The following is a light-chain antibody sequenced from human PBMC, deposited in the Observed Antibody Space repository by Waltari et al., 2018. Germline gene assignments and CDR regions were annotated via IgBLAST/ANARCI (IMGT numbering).Light chain of an antibody. Sequence: DIVMTQSPDSLAVSLGERATINCKSSQTVLYSSNNKKYLAWYQQKPGQPPKLLIYWASTRESGVPDRFSCSGSGTYFTLTISSLQAEDVAVYYCQQYYSTPWTFGQGTKVEIK. CDR1: QTVLYSSNNKKY. CDR3: QQYYSTPWT. V-gene: IGKV4-1*01. J-gene: IGKJ1*01. CDR2: WAS.